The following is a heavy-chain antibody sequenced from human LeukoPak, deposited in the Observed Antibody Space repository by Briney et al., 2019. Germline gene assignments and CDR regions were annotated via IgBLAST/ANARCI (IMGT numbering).Heavy chain of an antibody. CDR1: GGTFSSYA. V-gene: IGHV1-18*01. D-gene: IGHD1-26*01. J-gene: IGHJ4*02. CDR2: ISAYNGNT. CDR3: ARDRGSGSSEQDLDY. Sequence: ASVKVSCKASGGTFSSYAISWVRQAPGQGLEWMGWISAYNGNTNYAQKLQGRVTMTTDTSTSTAYMELRSLRSEDTAVYYCARDRGSGSSEQDLDYWGQGTLVTVSS.